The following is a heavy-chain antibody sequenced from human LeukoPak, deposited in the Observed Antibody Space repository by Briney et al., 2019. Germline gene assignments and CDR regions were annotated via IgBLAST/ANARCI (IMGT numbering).Heavy chain of an antibody. Sequence: SETLSLTXAVYGGSFSGYYWSWIRQPPGKGLEWIGEINHSGSTNYNPSLKSRVTISVDTSKNQFSLKLSSVTAADTAVYYCARGREYYDFWSGYYDWFDPWGQGTLVTVSS. V-gene: IGHV4-34*01. CDR2: INHSGST. CDR3: ARGREYYDFWSGYYDWFDP. J-gene: IGHJ5*02. CDR1: GGSFSGYY. D-gene: IGHD3-3*01.